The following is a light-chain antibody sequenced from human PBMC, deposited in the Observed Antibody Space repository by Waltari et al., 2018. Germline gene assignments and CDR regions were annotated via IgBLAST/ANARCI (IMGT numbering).Light chain of an antibody. Sequence: DIVMTQSPDSLAVFLGERATSNCKSSQSIFYRSNNQNYVAWYQQKSGQPPKLLIYGASTRESGVPDRLSGSGSGTDFTLTISSLQAEDVAVYFCQQYYSPPLTFGGGTKVEIK. CDR3: QQYYSPPLT. V-gene: IGKV4-1*01. CDR1: QSIFYRSNNQNY. J-gene: IGKJ4*01. CDR2: GAS.